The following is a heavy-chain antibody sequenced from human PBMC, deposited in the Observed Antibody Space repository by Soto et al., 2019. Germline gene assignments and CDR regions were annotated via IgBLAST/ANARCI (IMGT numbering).Heavy chain of an antibody. CDR2: SYHSGTT. V-gene: IGHV4-38-2*02. CDR3: EKLTPHFDS. J-gene: IGHJ4*02. D-gene: IGHD3-10*01. Sequence: SETLSLTCTFSVYSITNGYYGCWVRQAPGRGLEWIGTSYHSGTTYYNPSLKSLVTISVDTSKNQFSLKLNSVTAADTAVYYCEKLTPHFDSWGQGTMVTVSS. CDR1: VYSITNGYY.